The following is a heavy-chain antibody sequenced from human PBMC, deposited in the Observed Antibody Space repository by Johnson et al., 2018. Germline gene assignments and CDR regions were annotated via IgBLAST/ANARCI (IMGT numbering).Heavy chain of an antibody. V-gene: IGHV3-11*04. CDR3: ASQLRYFADDAFDI. D-gene: IGHD3-9*01. Sequence: QVQLVESGGGLVKPGGSLRLSCAASGFTFSDYYMSWIRQAPGKGLEWVSYISSSGSTIYYADSVKGRFTISRDKAKNSLYLQMNSLRAEDTAVYYCASQLRYFADDAFDIWGQGTMVTVSS. CDR2: ISSSGSTI. CDR1: GFTFSDYY. J-gene: IGHJ3*02.